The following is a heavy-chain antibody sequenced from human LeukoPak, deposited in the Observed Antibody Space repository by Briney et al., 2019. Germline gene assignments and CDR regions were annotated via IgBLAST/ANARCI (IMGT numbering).Heavy chain of an antibody. Sequence: GGSLRLSCSASGFTFSSYAMTWVRQVPGKGLEWVSTILPSGGATYYADSVKGRFPISRDNSKNTLYLQMNSLRAEDTAVYYCAKGSGSYYYWDQGTLVTVSS. J-gene: IGHJ4*02. CDR2: ILPSGGAT. D-gene: IGHD1-26*01. CDR1: GFTFSSYA. CDR3: AKGSGSYYY. V-gene: IGHV3-23*01.